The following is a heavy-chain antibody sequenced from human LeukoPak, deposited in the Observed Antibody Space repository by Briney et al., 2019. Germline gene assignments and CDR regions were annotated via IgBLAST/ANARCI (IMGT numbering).Heavy chain of an antibody. V-gene: IGHV4-4*07. Sequence: SETLSLTCTVSGGSISSYHWSWIRQPAGKGLEWIGRIYTSGSTNYNPSLKSRVTMSVDTSKNQFSLKLSSVTAADTAVYYCARDPEGSGENWFDPWGQGTLVTVSS. D-gene: IGHD3-10*01. CDR1: GGSISSYH. CDR2: IYTSGST. J-gene: IGHJ5*02. CDR3: ARDPEGSGENWFDP.